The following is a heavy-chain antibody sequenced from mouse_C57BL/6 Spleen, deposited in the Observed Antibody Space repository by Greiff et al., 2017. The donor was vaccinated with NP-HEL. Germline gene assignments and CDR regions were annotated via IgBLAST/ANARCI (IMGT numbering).Heavy chain of an antibody. J-gene: IGHJ3*01. CDR2: IYPGSGST. D-gene: IGHD2-3*01. V-gene: IGHV1-55*01. CDR1: GYTFTSYW. CDR3: ARGGKFDGYYGGPWFAY. Sequence: QVQLQQPGAELVKPGASVKMSCKASGYTFTSYWITWVKQRPGQGLEWIGDIYPGSGSTNYNEKFKSKATLTVDTSSSTAYMQLSSLTSEDSAVYYCARGGKFDGYYGGPWFAYWGQGTLVTVSA.